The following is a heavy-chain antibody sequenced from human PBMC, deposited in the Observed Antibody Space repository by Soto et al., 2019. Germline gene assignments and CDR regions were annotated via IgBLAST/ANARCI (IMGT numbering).Heavy chain of an antibody. J-gene: IGHJ5*02. CDR3: ARSLSIYSSSSRWFDP. CDR2: IFSNDEE. V-gene: IGHV2-26*01. Sequence: SGPTLVNPTETLTLTCTVSGFSLSNARMGVSWIRQPPGKALEWLAHIFSNDEESYSTSLKSRLTISKDTSKSQVVLTMTNMDPVDTATYYCARSLSIYSSSSRWFDPWGQGTLVTVSS. D-gene: IGHD6-6*01. CDR1: GFSLSNARMG.